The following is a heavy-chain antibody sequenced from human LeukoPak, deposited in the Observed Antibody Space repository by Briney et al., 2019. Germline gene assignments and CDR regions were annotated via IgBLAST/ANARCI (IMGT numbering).Heavy chain of an antibody. J-gene: IGHJ4*02. Sequence: SSETLSLTCTVSGGSISSYYWSWIRQPAGKGLEWIGRIYTSGSTNYNPSLKSRVTMSVDTSKNQFSLKLSSVTAADTAVYYCALSIAARPYFDYWGQGTLVTVSS. CDR3: ALSIAARPYFDY. CDR1: GGSISSYY. CDR2: IYTSGST. D-gene: IGHD6-6*01. V-gene: IGHV4-4*07.